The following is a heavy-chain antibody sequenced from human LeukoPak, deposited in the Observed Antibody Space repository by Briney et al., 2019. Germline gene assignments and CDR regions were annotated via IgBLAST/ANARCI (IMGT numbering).Heavy chain of an antibody. CDR1: GGSISSYY. CDR3: AGRGYSYGYSDY. CDR2: IYYSGST. D-gene: IGHD5-18*01. V-gene: IGHV4-59*01. Sequence: SETLSLTCTVSGGSISSYYWSWIRQPPGKGLEWIGYIYYSGSTNYSPSLKSRVTISVDTSKNQFSLKLSSVTAADTAVYYCAGRGYSYGYSDYWGQGTLVTVSS. J-gene: IGHJ4*02.